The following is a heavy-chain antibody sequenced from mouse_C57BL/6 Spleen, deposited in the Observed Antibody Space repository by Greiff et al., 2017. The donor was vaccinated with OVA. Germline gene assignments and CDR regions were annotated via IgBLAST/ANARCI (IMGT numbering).Heavy chain of an antibody. J-gene: IGHJ2*01. CDR2: IYPGDGDT. D-gene: IGHD4-1*01. CDR3: ARSANWPFDY. Sequence: VKLMESGAELVKPGASVKISCKASGYAFSSYWMNWVKQRPGKGLEWIGQIYPGDGDTNYNGKFKGKATLTADKSSSTAYMQLSSLTSEDSAVYFCARSANWPFDYWGQGTTLTVSS. V-gene: IGHV1-80*01. CDR1: GYAFSSYW.